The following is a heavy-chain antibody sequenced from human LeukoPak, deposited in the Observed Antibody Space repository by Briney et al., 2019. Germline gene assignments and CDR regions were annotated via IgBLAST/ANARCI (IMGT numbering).Heavy chain of an antibody. CDR3: AKAIVSYYGSGRDDAFDV. D-gene: IGHD3-10*01. Sequence: GGSLRLSCAASGFTFSSYAMSWVRQAPGKGLEWVSAISGSGSSTYYAGSVKGRFTFSRDNSKNTLYLQMNTLRAEDTALYYCAKAIVSYYGSGRDDAFDVWGQGTMVTVSS. V-gene: IGHV3-23*01. J-gene: IGHJ3*01. CDR2: ISGSGSST. CDR1: GFTFSSYA.